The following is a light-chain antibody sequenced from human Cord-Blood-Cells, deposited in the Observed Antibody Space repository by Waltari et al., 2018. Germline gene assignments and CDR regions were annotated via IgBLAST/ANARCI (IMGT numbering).Light chain of an antibody. V-gene: IGKV1-39*01. CDR1: QSISSY. Sequence: DLQMTQSPSSLSASVGEQVTITCRASQSISSYLNWYQQKPGKAPKLLIYAASSLQSGVPSRFSGSGSGTDFTLTISSLQPEDFATYYCQQSYSTPSTFGQGTRLEIK. J-gene: IGKJ5*01. CDR2: AAS. CDR3: QQSYSTPST.